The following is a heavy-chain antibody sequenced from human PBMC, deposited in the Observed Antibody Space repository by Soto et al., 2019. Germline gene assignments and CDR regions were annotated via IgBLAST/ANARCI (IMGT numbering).Heavy chain of an antibody. CDR1: GGSVSSGSYY. J-gene: IGHJ3*02. CDR3: ARGRRYYYDSSGPGGAFDI. Sequence: SETLSLTCTVSGGSVSSGSYYWSWIRQPPGKGLEWIGYIYYSGSTNYNPSLKSRVTISVDTSKNQFSLKLSSVTAADTAVYYCARGRRYYYDSSGPGGAFDIWGQGTMVT. V-gene: IGHV4-61*01. D-gene: IGHD3-22*01. CDR2: IYYSGST.